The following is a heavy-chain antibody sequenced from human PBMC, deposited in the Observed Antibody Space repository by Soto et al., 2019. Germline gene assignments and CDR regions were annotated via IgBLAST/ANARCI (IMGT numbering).Heavy chain of an antibody. Sequence: QVQLVQSGAEVKKPGASVKVSCKASGYTFTSYAMHWVRQAPGQRLEWMGWINAGNGNTQYSQKFQGRVTITRDTSASTAYMELSSLSSEDTAVYYCASCCPDAIVSYYYYYMDVWGKGTTVTVSS. D-gene: IGHD2-2*01. CDR3: ASCCPDAIVSYYYYYMDV. J-gene: IGHJ6*03. V-gene: IGHV1-3*01. CDR2: INAGNGNT. CDR1: GYTFTSYA.